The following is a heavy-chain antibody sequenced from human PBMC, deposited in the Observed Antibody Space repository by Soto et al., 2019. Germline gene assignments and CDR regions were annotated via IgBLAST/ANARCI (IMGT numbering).Heavy chain of an antibody. Sequence: ASVKVSCKTSGYFFTSHYIHWVRMAPGRGLEWMGRINPNNGDTNSPQKFQGRVTMTSDTSISTAYMEMSGLRSDDTALYYCAREITYGGGSFSLGLWGQGTLVTVSS. CDR1: GYFFTSHY. CDR2: INPNNGDT. CDR3: AREITYGGGSFSLGL. J-gene: IGHJ4*02. V-gene: IGHV1-2*06. D-gene: IGHD3-10*01.